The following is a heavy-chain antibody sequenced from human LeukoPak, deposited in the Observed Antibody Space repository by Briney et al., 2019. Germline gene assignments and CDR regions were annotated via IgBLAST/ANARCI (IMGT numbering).Heavy chain of an antibody. Sequence: GASVKVSCKASGYTFTSYGISWVRQAPGQGLEWMGWISAYNGNTNYAQKLRGRVTMTTDTSTSTAYMELRSLRSDDTALYYCARDAGTRIAAAGKTGAYWGQGTLVTVSS. CDR2: ISAYNGNT. J-gene: IGHJ4*02. CDR3: ARDAGTRIAAAGKTGAY. D-gene: IGHD6-13*01. V-gene: IGHV1-18*01. CDR1: GYTFTSYG.